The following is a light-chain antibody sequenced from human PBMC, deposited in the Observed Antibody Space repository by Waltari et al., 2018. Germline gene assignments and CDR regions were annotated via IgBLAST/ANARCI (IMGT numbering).Light chain of an antibody. J-gene: IGKJ4*01. CDR1: QSVGTY. CDR2: DAS. V-gene: IGKV3-11*01. CDR3: QQRRNGPRT. Sequence: IVLTPSPDILSFSPGERATLSRRASQSVGTYLPWYQQRPGQSPRLLIYDASYKATGIPARFSGSWSETDFTLTISSLQPEDFAVYYCQQRRNGPRTFGGGTRVQI.